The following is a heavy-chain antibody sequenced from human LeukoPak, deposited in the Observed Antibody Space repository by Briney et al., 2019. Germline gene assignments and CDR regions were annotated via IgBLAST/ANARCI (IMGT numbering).Heavy chain of an antibody. CDR1: GFTFSSYA. J-gene: IGHJ6*02. CDR3: AKSSSSLDYDILTGYLYGMDV. Sequence: PGGSLRLSCAASGFTFSSYAMSWVRQAPGEGLEWVSAISGSGGSTYYADSVKGRFTISRDNSKNALYLQMNSLRAEDTAVYYCAKSSSSLDYDILTGYLYGMDVWGQGTTVTVSS. CDR2: ISGSGGST. D-gene: IGHD3-9*01. V-gene: IGHV3-23*01.